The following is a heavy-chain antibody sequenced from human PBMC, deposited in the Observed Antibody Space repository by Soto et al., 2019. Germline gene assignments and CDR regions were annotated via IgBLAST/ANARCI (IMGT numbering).Heavy chain of an antibody. J-gene: IGHJ5*02. CDR3: ARHPERIAQIGWFDP. CDR2: IWYDGSNK. D-gene: IGHD6-13*01. V-gene: IGHV3-33*01. Sequence: GGSLRLSCAASGFTFSSYDMHWVRQAPGKGLEWVAIIWYDGSNKYYADSVKGRFTISRDNSKNTLYLQMNSLRAEDTAVYYCARHPERIAQIGWFDPWGQGTLVTVSS. CDR1: GFTFSSYD.